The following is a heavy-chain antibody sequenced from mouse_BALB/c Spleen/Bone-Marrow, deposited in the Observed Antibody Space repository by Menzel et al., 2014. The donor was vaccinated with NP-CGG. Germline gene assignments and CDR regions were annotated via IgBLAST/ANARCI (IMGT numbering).Heavy chain of an antibody. D-gene: IGHD2-3*01. J-gene: IGHJ3*01. V-gene: IGHV5-9-3*01. CDR1: GFTFSSFA. Sequence: QLKESGGGLVKPGGSLKLSWAASGFTFSSFAMSWVRQTSEKRLEWVATISSGGGYTYYPDSVKGRFTISRDNAKNSLYLQMSSLRSEDTAMYYCARQESIYDGYYGGFTYWGQGTLVTVSA. CDR2: ISSGGGYT. CDR3: ARQESIYDGYYGGFTY.